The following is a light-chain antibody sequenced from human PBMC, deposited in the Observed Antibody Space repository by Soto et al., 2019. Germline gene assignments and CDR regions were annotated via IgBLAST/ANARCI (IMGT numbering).Light chain of an antibody. Sequence: EIVLTQSPGTLSLSPGERATLSCRASQSVSSTYLVWYQQKPGQAPRRLIYGASSRATGIPDRFSASGSGTDFTLTISRLESEDSAVYYCQHYGSSPGLTFGGGTKVDI. CDR2: GAS. CDR3: QHYGSSPGLT. J-gene: IGKJ4*01. V-gene: IGKV3-20*01. CDR1: QSVSSTY.